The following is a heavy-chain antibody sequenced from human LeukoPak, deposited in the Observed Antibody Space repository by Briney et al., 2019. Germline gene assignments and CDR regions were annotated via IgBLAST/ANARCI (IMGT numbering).Heavy chain of an antibody. Sequence: PGGSLRLSCAASGFTFSTYSMNWVRQAPGKGLEWLSYISSGSSTIYYADSVKGRFTISRDNARNSLYLQMNGLRAEDTAVYYCARVTVGATADHFDYWGQGTLVTVSS. CDR2: ISSGSSTI. D-gene: IGHD1-26*01. CDR3: ARVTVGATADHFDY. J-gene: IGHJ4*02. CDR1: GFTFSTYS. V-gene: IGHV3-48*01.